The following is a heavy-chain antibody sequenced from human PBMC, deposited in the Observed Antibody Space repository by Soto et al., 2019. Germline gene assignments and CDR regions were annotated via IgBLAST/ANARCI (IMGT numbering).Heavy chain of an antibody. V-gene: IGHV1-8*01. J-gene: IGHJ6*03. CDR3: ARGKDDYIWGSYRYNYYYYYMEV. CDR2: MNPNSGNT. CDR1: GYTFTSYD. D-gene: IGHD3-16*02. Sequence: GASVKVSSKASGYTFTSYDINWVRQATGQGLEWMGWMNPNSGNTGYAQKFQGRVTMTRNTSISTAYMELSSLRSEDTAVYYCARGKDDYIWGSYRYNYYYYYMEVWGKGTTVTVSS.